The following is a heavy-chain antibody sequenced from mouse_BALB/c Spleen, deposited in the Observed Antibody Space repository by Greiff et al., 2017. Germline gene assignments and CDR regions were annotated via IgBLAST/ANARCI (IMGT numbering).Heavy chain of an antibody. D-gene: IGHD2-1*01. CDR2: FYPGSGSI. CDR1: GYTFTEYI. CDR3: ARHEEGYGNYDY. J-gene: IGHJ3*01. V-gene: IGHV1-62-2*01. Sequence: VQLVESGAELVKPGASVKLSCKASGYTFTEYIIHWVKQRSGQGLEWIGWFYPGSGSIKYNEKFKDKATLTADKSSSTVYMELSRLTSEDSAVYFCARHEEGYGNYDYWGQGTLVTVSA.